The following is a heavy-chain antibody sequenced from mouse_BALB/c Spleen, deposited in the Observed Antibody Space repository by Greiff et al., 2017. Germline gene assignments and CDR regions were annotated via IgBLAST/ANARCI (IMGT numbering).Heavy chain of an antibody. V-gene: IGHV14-3*02. CDR3: ARGGYRYYYAMDY. J-gene: IGHJ4*01. D-gene: IGHD2-2*01. CDR2: IDPANGNT. Sequence: VQLQQSGAELVKPGASVKLSCTASGFNIKDTYMHWVKQRPEQGLEWIGRIDPANGNTKYDPKFQGKATITADTSSNTAYLQLSSLTSEDTAVYYCARGGYRYYYAMDYWGQGTSVTVSS. CDR1: GFNIKDTY.